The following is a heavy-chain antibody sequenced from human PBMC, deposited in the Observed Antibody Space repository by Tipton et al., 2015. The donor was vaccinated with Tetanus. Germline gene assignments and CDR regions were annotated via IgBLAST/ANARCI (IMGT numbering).Heavy chain of an antibody. CDR1: GGSLRSGDYQ. J-gene: IGHJ5*02. Sequence: TLSLTCSVSGGSLRSGDYQWNWIRQPPGKGLQWIGYMYYSGTTHYNPSLKSRVTISIDRSKNQLSLKLTSVTAADTAVYYCARATSTGPAYNWFDPWGQGTLVTVSS. CDR2: MYYSGTT. D-gene: IGHD2-8*02. CDR3: ARATSTGPAYNWFDP. V-gene: IGHV4-30-2*01.